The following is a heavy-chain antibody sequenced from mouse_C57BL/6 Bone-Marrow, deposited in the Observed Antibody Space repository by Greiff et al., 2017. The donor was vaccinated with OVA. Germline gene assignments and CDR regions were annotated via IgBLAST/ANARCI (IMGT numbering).Heavy chain of an antibody. J-gene: IGHJ2*01. CDR3: ARDYVRRSYFDY. Sequence: QVQLQQSGAELVKPGASVKISCKASGYAFSSYWMNWVKQRPGKGLEWIGQIYPGDGDTNYNGKFKGKATLTADKSSSTAYMQLSSLTSEDSAVYFCARDYVRRSYFDYWGQGTTLTVSS. CDR2: IYPGDGDT. V-gene: IGHV1-80*01. CDR1: GYAFSSYW. D-gene: IGHD2-4*01.